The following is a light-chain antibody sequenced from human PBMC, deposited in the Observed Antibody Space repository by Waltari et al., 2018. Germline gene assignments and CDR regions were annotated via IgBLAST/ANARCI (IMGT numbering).Light chain of an antibody. CDR2: DAS. Sequence: ENVLTQSPATLSLSPGERATLSCRASQSVSSHLAWYQQKPGQAPRLLSYDASNRATGIPARFSGSGSGTDFTLTISSLEPEDFAVYYCQQRSNWPSMYTFGQGTKLEI. J-gene: IGKJ2*01. CDR3: QQRSNWPSMYT. CDR1: QSVSSH. V-gene: IGKV3-11*01.